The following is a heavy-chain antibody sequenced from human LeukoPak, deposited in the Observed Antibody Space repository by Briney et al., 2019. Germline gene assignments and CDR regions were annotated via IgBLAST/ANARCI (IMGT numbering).Heavy chain of an antibody. D-gene: IGHD5-18*01. CDR2: ISGYNGHT. V-gene: IGHV1-18*04. CDR1: GYAFSDHG. J-gene: IGHJ4*02. Sequence: ASVNVSCTASGYAFSDHGVNWVRQAPGQGLEWMGWISGYNGHTSYAQKFQGRVMVTTDRSTNTAYLELRSRRSDDTAVYYCARVPNPRNTYGYNDKWGQGTLVTVSS. CDR3: ARVPNPRNTYGYNDK.